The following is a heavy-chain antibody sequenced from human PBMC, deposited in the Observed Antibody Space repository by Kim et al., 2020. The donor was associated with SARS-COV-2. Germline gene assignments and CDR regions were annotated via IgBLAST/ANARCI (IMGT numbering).Heavy chain of an antibody. J-gene: IGHJ4*02. D-gene: IGHD1-26*01. CDR1: GFTFSSYG. V-gene: IGHV3-30*18. CDR2: ISYDGSNK. CDR3: AKAAGAYVY. Sequence: GGSLRLSCAASGFTFSSYGMHWVRQAPGKGLEWVAVISYDGSNKYYADSVKGRFTISRDNSKNTLYLQMNSLRAEDTAVYYCAKAAGAYVYWGQGTLVTVSS.